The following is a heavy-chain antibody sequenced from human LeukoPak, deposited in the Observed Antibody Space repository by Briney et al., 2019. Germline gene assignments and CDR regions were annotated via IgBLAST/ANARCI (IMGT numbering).Heavy chain of an antibody. Sequence: PGRSLRLSCAASGFIFSNDAMHWVRQAPGKGLEWVAFIWFDGSNKHYADSVKGRFTISRDNSEDTLYLQMNSLRAEDTAVYYCARGAGYNYPYYFDYWGQGTLVTVSS. CDR3: ARGAGYNYPYYFDY. V-gene: IGHV3-33*01. D-gene: IGHD5-24*01. CDR2: IWFDGSNK. J-gene: IGHJ4*02. CDR1: GFIFSNDA.